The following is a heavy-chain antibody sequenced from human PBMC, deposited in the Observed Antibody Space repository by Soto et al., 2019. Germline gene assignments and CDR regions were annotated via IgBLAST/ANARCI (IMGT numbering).Heavy chain of an antibody. D-gene: IGHD2-15*01. CDR1: GVSISSDDYY. CDR2: IYYTGRT. Sequence: QVQLPESGPGLVKPSQTLSLTCTVSGVSISSDDYYWTWIRQPPGNCLEWIGYIYYTGRTSYNPSLETRISISVDTSKSRSSLTLSSVSAADTAVYYCARDRSDSPDYFDHWGQGTLVTVSS. CDR3: ARDRSDSPDYFDH. V-gene: IGHV4-30-4*01. J-gene: IGHJ4*02.